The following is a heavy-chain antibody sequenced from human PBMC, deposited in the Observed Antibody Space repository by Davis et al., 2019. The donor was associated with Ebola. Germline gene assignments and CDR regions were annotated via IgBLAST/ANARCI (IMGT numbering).Heavy chain of an antibody. CDR3: ARSDTDYYDSSGYYGNYGMDV. Sequence: GESLKISCAASGFTFSSYGMHWVRQAPGKGLEWVAVISYDGSNKYYADSVKGRFTISRDNSKNTLYLQMNSLRAEDTAVYYCARSDTDYYDSSGYYGNYGMDVWGQGTTVTVSS. CDR1: GFTFSSYG. V-gene: IGHV3-30*03. J-gene: IGHJ6*02. D-gene: IGHD3-22*01. CDR2: ISYDGSNK.